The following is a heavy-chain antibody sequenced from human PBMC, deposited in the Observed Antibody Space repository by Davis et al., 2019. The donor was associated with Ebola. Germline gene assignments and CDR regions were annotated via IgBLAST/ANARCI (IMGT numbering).Heavy chain of an antibody. D-gene: IGHD4-23*01. J-gene: IGHJ6*02. Sequence: PGGSLRLSCAASGFTFSSYAMSWVRQAPGKGLEWVSAISGSGGNTYYADSVKGRFTISRDNSRSTLYRQMNSLRAEETALYYCAKIHDYGGNWHLFYGMDVWGQGTTVTVSS. CDR2: ISGSGGNT. V-gene: IGHV3-23*01. CDR1: GFTFSSYA. CDR3: AKIHDYGGNWHLFYGMDV.